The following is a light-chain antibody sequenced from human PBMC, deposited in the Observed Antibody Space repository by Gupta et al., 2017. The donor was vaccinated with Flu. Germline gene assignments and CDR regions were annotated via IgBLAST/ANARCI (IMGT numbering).Light chain of an antibody. CDR1: QGINND. J-gene: IGKJ5*01. CDR3: HQDHSDPIT. CDR2: AAS. Sequence: DIQMTQSPSSLSASVGDRVTISCRASQGINNDLAWYQEKPGNAPKSLIYAASRLRGAVPSKFSGTGFGTEFTLTIRSLQPEDIATYYCHQDHSDPITFGQGTRLDIK. V-gene: IGKV1-16*02.